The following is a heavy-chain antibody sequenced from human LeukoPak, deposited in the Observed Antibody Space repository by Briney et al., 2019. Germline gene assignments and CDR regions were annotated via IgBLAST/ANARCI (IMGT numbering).Heavy chain of an antibody. J-gene: IGHJ4*02. D-gene: IGHD3-16*01. CDR2: IKEDGRQT. V-gene: IGHV3-7*01. CDR1: GFTFSDSW. CDR3: ARDKGGKDY. Sequence: GGSLRLSCAASGFTFSDSWMSWVRQAPGKGLEWVANIKEDGRQTYSADSVKGRFTISRDNAKNSLYLQMNSLRAEDTAMYYCARDKGGKDYWGQGTLVNVST.